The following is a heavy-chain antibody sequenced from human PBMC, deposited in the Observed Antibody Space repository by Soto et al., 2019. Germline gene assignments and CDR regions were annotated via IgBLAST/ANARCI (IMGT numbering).Heavy chain of an antibody. CDR2: IYYSGST. D-gene: IGHD2-15*01. CDR1: GCSISSYY. V-gene: IGHV4-59*01. Sequence: SETLSLTCTVSGCSISSYYWSWIRQPPGKGLEWIGYIYYSGSTNYNPSLKSRVTISVDTSKNQFSLKLSSVTAADTAVYYCARVVSHCSGGSCYSDWFDPWGQGSLVTVS. CDR3: ARVVSHCSGGSCYSDWFDP. J-gene: IGHJ5*02.